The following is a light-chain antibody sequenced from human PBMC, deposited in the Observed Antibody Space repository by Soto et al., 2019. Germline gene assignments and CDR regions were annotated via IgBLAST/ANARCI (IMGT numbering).Light chain of an antibody. CDR1: QSVSSRS. CDR2: GAS. V-gene: IGKV3-20*01. J-gene: IGKJ4*01. Sequence: EIVLTQSPGTLSLSPGERATLSCRASQSVSSRSLAWYQQKPGQAPRLLIYGASNRATGIPDRFSGSGSGTDFTLTISSLEPEDFAVYYCQQYGGSPLTFGGGTKVEIK. CDR3: QQYGGSPLT.